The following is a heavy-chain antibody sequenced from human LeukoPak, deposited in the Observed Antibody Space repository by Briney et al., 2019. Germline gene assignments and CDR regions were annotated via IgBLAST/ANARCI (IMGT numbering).Heavy chain of an antibody. CDR3: ASQTAVPAAIQY. D-gene: IGHD2-2*01. J-gene: IGHJ4*02. V-gene: IGHV3-11*04. CDR1: GFTFSDYY. CDR2: ISSSGSTI. Sequence: GGSLRLSCAASGFTFSDYYMSWIRQAPGKGLEWVSYISSSGSTIYYADSVKGRFTISRDNAKNSLYLQMNSLRAEDTAVYYCASQTAVPAAIQYWGQGTLVTVSS.